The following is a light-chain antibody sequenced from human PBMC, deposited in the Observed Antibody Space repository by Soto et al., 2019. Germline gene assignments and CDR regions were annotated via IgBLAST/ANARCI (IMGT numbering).Light chain of an antibody. CDR3: QQRSNWPQT. J-gene: IGKJ1*01. CDR2: GAS. Sequence: EIVLTQSAGTLSRSPGERATLSCRASQSVSNNYLAWYQQKPGQAPRLLIYGASNRATGIPDRFSGSGSGTDFNLTISRLETEDFAVYYCQQRSNWPQTFGQGTKVDIK. CDR1: QSVSNNY. V-gene: IGKV3D-20*02.